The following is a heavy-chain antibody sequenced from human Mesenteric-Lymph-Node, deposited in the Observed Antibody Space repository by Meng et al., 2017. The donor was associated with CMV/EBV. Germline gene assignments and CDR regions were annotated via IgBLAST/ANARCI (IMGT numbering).Heavy chain of an antibody. D-gene: IGHD6-13*01. V-gene: IGHV2-5*02. Sequence: QITLKESGPTLVKPTQTLTLTCTFSGSSLSTSGVGVGWIRQPPGKALEWLALIYWDDDKRYSPSLKSRLTITKGTSKNQVVLTMTNMDPVDTATYYCAHSSGIAAAGPFYFDYWGQGTLVTVSS. CDR3: AHSSGIAAAGPFYFDY. CDR2: IYWDDDK. J-gene: IGHJ4*02. CDR1: GSSLSTSGVG.